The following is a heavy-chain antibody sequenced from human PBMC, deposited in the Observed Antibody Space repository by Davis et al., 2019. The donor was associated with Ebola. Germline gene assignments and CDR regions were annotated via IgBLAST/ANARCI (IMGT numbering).Heavy chain of an antibody. CDR1: GFTFNSYW. CDR3: ARRVSYYGMDV. V-gene: IGHV3-7*01. J-gene: IGHJ6*02. Sequence: GESLKISCVASGFTFNSYWMSWVRQAPGKGLEWVANIKQDGSEKYYVDSVRGRFTISRDNAKNSVFLQMTSLKAEDTAVYYCARRVSYYGMDVWGQGTTVTVSS. CDR2: IKQDGSEK. D-gene: IGHD4-23*01.